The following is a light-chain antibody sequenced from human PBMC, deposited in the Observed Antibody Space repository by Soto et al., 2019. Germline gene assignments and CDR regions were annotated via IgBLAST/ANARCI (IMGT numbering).Light chain of an antibody. CDR3: QQYNNWPLT. CDR2: DAS. CDR1: QSVSSN. Sequence: EIVMTQPPATLSVSPGERATLSCRASQSVSSNLAWYQQKPGQAPRLFIYDASTRATGIPARFSGSGSGTEFTLTISSLRSEDFAVYYCQQYNNWPLTFGGGTKVEIK. J-gene: IGKJ4*01. V-gene: IGKV3-15*01.